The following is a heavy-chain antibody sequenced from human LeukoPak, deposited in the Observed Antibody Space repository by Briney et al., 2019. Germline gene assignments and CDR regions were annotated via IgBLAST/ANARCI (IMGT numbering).Heavy chain of an antibody. V-gene: IGHV3-30-3*01. CDR1: GFTFSSYA. D-gene: IGHD4-23*01. CDR2: ISYDGSNK. J-gene: IGHJ4*02. CDR3: ARGATVVTPCDY. Sequence: PRRSLRLSCAASGFTFSSYAMHWVRQAPGKGLEWVAVISYDGSNKYYADSVKGRFTISRDNSKNTLYLQMNSLRAEDTAVYYCARGATVVTPCDYWGQGTLVTVSS.